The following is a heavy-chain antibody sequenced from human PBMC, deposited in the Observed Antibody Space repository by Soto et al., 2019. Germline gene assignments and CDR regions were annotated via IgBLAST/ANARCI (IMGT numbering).Heavy chain of an antibody. CDR3: ARGVVSSWLINYSYDYMDV. Sequence: QEQLVQSGAEVRKPGASVKVSCKASGYTLSSYDINWVRQATGQGLEWMGWMNPKSGNTGYAQKFQGRVTMTRNTSISTAYMELSSLRSEDTAVYYCARGVVSSWLINYSYDYMDVWGKGTTVTVSS. D-gene: IGHD6-13*01. J-gene: IGHJ6*03. CDR2: MNPKSGNT. CDR1: GYTLSSYD. V-gene: IGHV1-8*01.